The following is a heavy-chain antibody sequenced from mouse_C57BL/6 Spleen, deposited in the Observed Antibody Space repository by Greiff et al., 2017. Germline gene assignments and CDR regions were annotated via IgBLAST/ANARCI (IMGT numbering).Heavy chain of an antibody. CDR1: GYTFTGYW. J-gene: IGHJ2*01. CDR3: ARDGSNYEGY. V-gene: IGHV1-9*01. CDR2: ILPGSGST. Sequence: VQLQQSGAELMKPGASVKLSCKATGYTFTGYWIEWVKQRPGHGLEWIGEILPGSGSTNYTEKFKGKATFTADTSSNTAYMQLSSLTTEDSAIYYCARDGSNYEGYWGQGTTLTVSS. D-gene: IGHD2-5*01.